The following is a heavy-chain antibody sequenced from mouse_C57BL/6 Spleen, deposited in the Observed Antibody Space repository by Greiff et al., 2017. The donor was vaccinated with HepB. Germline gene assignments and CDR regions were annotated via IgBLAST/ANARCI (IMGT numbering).Heavy chain of an antibody. CDR1: GFSLTSYA. J-gene: IGHJ4*01. D-gene: IGHD1-1*01. CDR2: IWTGGGT. Sequence: VQLVESGPGLVAPSQSLSITCTVSGFSLTSYAISWVRQPPGKGLEWLGVIWTGGGTNYNSALKSRLSISKDNSKSQVFLKRNSLQTDDTARYYCARKGNYYGLYAMDYWGQGTSVTVSS. CDR3: ARKGNYYGLYAMDY. V-gene: IGHV2-9-1*01.